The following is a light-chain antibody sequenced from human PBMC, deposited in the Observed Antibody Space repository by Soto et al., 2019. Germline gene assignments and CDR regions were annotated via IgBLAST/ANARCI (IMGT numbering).Light chain of an antibody. Sequence: QLVLTQSPSASASLGASVKLTCTLSSGHSSYAIAWHQQQPEKGPRYLMKLNSDGSHSKGDGIPDRFSGSSSGAERYLTIAGLQSEDEADYYCQTWGTGILVFGGGTKLTV. CDR3: QTWGTGILV. V-gene: IGLV4-69*01. CDR1: SGHSSYA. J-gene: IGLJ2*01. CDR2: LNSDGSH.